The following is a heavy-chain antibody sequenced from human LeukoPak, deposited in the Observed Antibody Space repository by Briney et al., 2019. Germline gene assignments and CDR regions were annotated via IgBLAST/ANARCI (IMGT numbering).Heavy chain of an antibody. J-gene: IGHJ4*02. D-gene: IGHD6-13*01. CDR1: GLTFSTNA. Sequence: GGSLRLSCAASGLTFSTNAMSWVRQAPGKGLEWVSAIDGGSGDTTYYAASVKGRFTISRDNSKSTLYLQMNSLKVEDTAVYYCAAWQLILFDYWGQGTLVTVSS. CDR2: IDGGSGDTT. V-gene: IGHV3-23*01. CDR3: AAWQLILFDY.